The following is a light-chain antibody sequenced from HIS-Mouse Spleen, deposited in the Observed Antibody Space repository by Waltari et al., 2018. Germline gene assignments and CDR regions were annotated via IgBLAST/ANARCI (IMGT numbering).Light chain of an antibody. CDR1: VLAQTY. CDR2: KDS. V-gene: IGLV3-27*01. Sequence: SYELTQPSSVSVSPGQTARITCSGDVLAQTYARCFQQKPGQAPVLVIYKDSERPSGTPERFSGSSSGTTVTLTISGAQVEDEADYYCYSAADNSGVFGGGTKLTVL. CDR3: YSAADNSGV. J-gene: IGLJ2*01.